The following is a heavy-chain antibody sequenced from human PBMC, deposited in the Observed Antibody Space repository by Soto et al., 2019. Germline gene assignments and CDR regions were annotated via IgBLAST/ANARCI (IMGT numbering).Heavy chain of an antibody. J-gene: IGHJ4*02. Sequence: PGGSLRLSCAASGFTFSNAWMSWVRQAPGKGLEWVAVISYDGSNKYYADSVKGRFTISRDNSKNTLYLQMNSLRAEDTAVYYCARDLIVVVTAQQPFDYWGQGTLVTVSS. CDR2: ISYDGSNK. CDR3: ARDLIVVVTAQQPFDY. D-gene: IGHD2-21*02. CDR1: GFTFSNAW. V-gene: IGHV3-30-3*01.